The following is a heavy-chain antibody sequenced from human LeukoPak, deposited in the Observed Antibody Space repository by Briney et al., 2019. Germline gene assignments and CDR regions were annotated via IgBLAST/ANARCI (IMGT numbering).Heavy chain of an antibody. Sequence: PSETLSLTCTVSGGSISSYYWSWIRQPAGEGLEWIGHLHTSGSTHYNPSLKSRVTMSVDTSKNQFSLKLSSVTAADTAVYYCARDFGYGDYFFDDWGQGTLVTVSS. CDR2: LHTSGST. CDR3: ARDFGYGDYFFDD. CDR1: GGSISSYY. V-gene: IGHV4-4*07. D-gene: IGHD4-17*01. J-gene: IGHJ4*02.